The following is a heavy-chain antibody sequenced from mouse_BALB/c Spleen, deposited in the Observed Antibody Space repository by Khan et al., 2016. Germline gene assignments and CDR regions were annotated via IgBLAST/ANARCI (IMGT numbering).Heavy chain of an antibody. J-gene: IGHJ4*01. CDR3: AGANWDLFYAMDY. D-gene: IGHD4-1*01. CDR1: GYSITSDYA. CDR2: ISYSGST. Sequence: EVKLLESGPGLVKPSQSLSLTCTVTGYSITSDYAWNWIRQFPGNKLEWMGYISYSGSTSYNPSLKSRISITRDTSKNQVFLQLNSVTTEDTATXYCAGANWDLFYAMDYWGQGTSVTVSS. V-gene: IGHV3-2*02.